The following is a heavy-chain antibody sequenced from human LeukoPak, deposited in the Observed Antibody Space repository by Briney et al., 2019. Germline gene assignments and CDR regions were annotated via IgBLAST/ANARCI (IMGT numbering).Heavy chain of an antibody. CDR1: GFTFSTYS. CDR2: ISTSSSYI. Sequence: GGSLRLSCAASGFTFSTYSMNWVRQAPGKGLEWVSFISTSSSYIYYADSVKGRFTISRDNARNSLYLQMNSLRAEDTAVYYCARDPGTTQTLHDAFDIWGQGTMDTVSS. J-gene: IGHJ3*02. V-gene: IGHV3-21*01. CDR3: ARDPGTTQTLHDAFDI. D-gene: IGHD1-7*01.